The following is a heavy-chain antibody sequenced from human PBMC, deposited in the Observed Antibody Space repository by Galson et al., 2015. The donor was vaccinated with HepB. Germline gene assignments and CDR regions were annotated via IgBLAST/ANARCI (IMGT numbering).Heavy chain of an antibody. Sequence: SVKVSCKASGYTFTGYYMHWVRQAPGQGLEWMGRIKPNSGGTNYAQKFQGRVTMTRDTSISTAYMELSRLRSDDTAVYYCARAAGAAAGTRNWFDPWGQGTLVTVSS. CDR2: IKPNSGGT. CDR3: ARAAGAAAGTRNWFDP. V-gene: IGHV1-2*06. D-gene: IGHD6-13*01. CDR1: GYTFTGYY. J-gene: IGHJ5*02.